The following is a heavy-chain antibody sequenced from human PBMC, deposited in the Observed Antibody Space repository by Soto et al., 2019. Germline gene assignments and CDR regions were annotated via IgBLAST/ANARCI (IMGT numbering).Heavy chain of an antibody. CDR2: ISPDENAK. CDR3: EKDARGSDSWHLHY. V-gene: IGHV3-30*18. CDR1: GFTLSNSG. Sequence: QVQLVESGGGVVQPGTSLRLSCVASGFTLSNSGMHWVRQAPGKGLEWVAVISPDENAKYYADSVKGRFTLSRDNSKNTLYVQMNSLRADDTAVYYCEKDARGSDSWHLHYWGQGTLVTVSS. J-gene: IGHJ4*02. D-gene: IGHD3-16*01.